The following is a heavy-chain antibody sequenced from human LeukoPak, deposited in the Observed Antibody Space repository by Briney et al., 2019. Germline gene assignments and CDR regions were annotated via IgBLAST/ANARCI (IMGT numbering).Heavy chain of an antibody. V-gene: IGHV3-33*01. CDR2: IWCDGSNK. Sequence: GGSLRLSCAASGFTFSSYGMHWVRQAPSKGLEWVAVIWCDGSNKYYADSVKGRFTISRDNSKNTLYLQMNSLRAEDTAVYYCARRAATDFYLDYWGQGTLVTVSS. D-gene: IGHD6-25*01. J-gene: IGHJ4*02. CDR3: ARRAATDFYLDY. CDR1: GFTFSSYG.